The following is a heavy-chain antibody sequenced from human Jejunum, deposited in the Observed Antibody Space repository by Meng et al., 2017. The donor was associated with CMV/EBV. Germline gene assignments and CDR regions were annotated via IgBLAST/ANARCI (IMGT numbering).Heavy chain of an antibody. D-gene: IGHD1-1*01. J-gene: IGHJ4*02. CDR1: GYTFTDYY. V-gene: IGHV1-2*02. CDR2: INPKRGDT. CDR3: ARDGTAATSERGLAY. Sequence: QVQLVQSGVEVRGPGATVKVSCKTYGYTFTDYYMHWVRQAPGQGLEWMGWINPKRGDTNYEQKFQGRITMTRDTSINTFYMQLSRLTSDDTASYYCARDGTAATSERGLAYWGQGTLVTVSS.